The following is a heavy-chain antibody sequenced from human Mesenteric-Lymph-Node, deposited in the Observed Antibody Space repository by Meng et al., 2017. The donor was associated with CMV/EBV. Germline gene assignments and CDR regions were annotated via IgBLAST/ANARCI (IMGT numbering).Heavy chain of an antibody. D-gene: IGHD3-3*01. V-gene: IGHV3-74*01. CDR3: ARGENRYYDFWSGLRDY. Sequence: GESLKISCAASGFTFSSYAMHWVRQAPGKGLVWVSRINSDRSSTSYADSVKGRFTISRDNAKNTLYLQMNSLRAEDTAVYYCARGENRYYDFWSGLRDYWGQGTLVTVSS. CDR1: GFTFSSYA. J-gene: IGHJ4*02. CDR2: INSDRSST.